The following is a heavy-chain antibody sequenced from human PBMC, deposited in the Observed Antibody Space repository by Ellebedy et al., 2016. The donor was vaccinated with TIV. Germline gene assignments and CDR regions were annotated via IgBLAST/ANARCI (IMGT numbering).Heavy chain of an antibody. CDR1: GGSFSGYY. J-gene: IGHJ4*02. Sequence: SETLSLTXAVYGGSFSGYYWSWIRQPPGKGLEWIGEINHSGSTNYNPSLKSRVTISVDTSKNQFSLKLSSVTAADTAVYYCARLLTASGTDCWGQGTLVTVSS. D-gene: IGHD6-13*01. CDR2: INHSGST. V-gene: IGHV4-34*01. CDR3: ARLLTASGTDC.